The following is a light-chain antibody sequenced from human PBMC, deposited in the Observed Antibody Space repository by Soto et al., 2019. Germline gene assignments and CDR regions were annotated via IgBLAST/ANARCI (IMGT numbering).Light chain of an antibody. V-gene: IGLV1-40*01. CDR1: SSNIGAGYD. CDR3: QSYDSSLSAVV. J-gene: IGLJ2*01. CDR2: GNS. Sequence: SGLTQPPSVSGAPGQRVTISCTGSSSNIGAGYDVHWYQQLPGTAPKLLIYGNSNRPSGVPDRFSGSKSGTSASLAITGLQAEDEADYYCQSYDSSLSAVVFGGGTKVTVL.